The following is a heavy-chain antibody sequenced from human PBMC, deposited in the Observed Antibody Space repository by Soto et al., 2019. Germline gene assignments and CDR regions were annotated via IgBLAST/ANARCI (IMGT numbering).Heavy chain of an antibody. D-gene: IGHD4-17*01. Sequence: EVQLLESGGGFVQPGGSLRLSCAASGFTFSNYAMSWVRQAPGKGLEWVSAVHGGGVTTFYADSVKGRFTISRDNSKNTLSLEMISLRAEDTAVYYCTRLRTITTGASDYWGQGTLVTVSS. J-gene: IGHJ4*02. V-gene: IGHV3-23*01. CDR3: TRLRTITTGASDY. CDR1: GFTFSNYA. CDR2: VHGGGVTT.